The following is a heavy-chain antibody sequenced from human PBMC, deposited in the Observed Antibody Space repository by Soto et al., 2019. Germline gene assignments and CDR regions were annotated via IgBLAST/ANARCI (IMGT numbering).Heavy chain of an antibody. D-gene: IGHD3-9*01. Sequence: GASVKVSCKASGYTFTGYYMHWVRQAPGQGLEWMGWINPNSGGTNYAQKFQGRVTMTRDTSISTAYMELSRLRSDDTAVYYCAREYYYISPGDGWFDPWGQGTLVTVYS. CDR3: AREYYYISPGDGWFDP. CDR1: GYTFTGYY. V-gene: IGHV1-2*02. J-gene: IGHJ5*02. CDR2: INPNSGGT.